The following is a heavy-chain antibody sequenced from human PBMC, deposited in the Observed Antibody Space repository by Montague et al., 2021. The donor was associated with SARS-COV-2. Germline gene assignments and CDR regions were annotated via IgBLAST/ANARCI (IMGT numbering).Heavy chain of an antibody. CDR3: VRHGGSSWLVS. J-gene: IGHJ5*01. CDR2: IYHSGST. Sequence: SETLSLTCAVYGGSFSGYSWSWIRQPPGKGLEWIGQIYHSGSTNYNPSLKSRDTISVDTSKNQFSLSLRSVTAVDTSVYFCVRHGGSSWLVSWGQGTLVIVSS. V-gene: IGHV4-34*01. CDR1: GGSFSGYS. D-gene: IGHD2-15*01.